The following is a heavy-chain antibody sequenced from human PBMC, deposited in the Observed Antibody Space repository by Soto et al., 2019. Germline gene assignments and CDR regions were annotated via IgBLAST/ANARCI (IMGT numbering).Heavy chain of an antibody. Sequence: SVKVSCKASGFTFTSSAVQWVRQARGQRLEWIGWIVVGSGNTNYAQKFQERVTITRDMSTSTAYMELRSLRSDDTAVYYCARIAAAGTCDYWGQGTLVTVSS. J-gene: IGHJ4*02. CDR2: IVVGSGNT. D-gene: IGHD6-13*01. CDR3: ARIAAAGTCDY. CDR1: GFTFTSSA. V-gene: IGHV1-58*01.